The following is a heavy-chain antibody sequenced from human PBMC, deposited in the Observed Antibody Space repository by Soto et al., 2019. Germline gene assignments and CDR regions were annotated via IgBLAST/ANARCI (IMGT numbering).Heavy chain of an antibody. CDR1: GFSLSTAGVG. J-gene: IGHJ1*01. V-gene: IGHV2-5*02. Sequence: QITLKESGPSLVKPTQTLTLTCTFSGFSLSTAGVGVVWIRQPPLKALEWVALIYWDDDKHYNPSLRSRLTVTKDIAKNHVVLSLTNVDPLDTATYCCPHVGGLEQWLYRLEHRGQGALGTVSS. D-gene: IGHD6-19*01. CDR2: IYWDDDK. CDR3: PHVGGLEQWLYRLEH.